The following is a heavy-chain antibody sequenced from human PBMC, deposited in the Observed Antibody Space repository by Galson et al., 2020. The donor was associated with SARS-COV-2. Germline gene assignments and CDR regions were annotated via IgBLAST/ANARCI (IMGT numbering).Heavy chain of an antibody. CDR1: GFTFSSYS. CDR2: ISSSSSYI. Sequence: GGSLRFSCAASGFTFSSYSMNWVRQAPGKGLEWVSSISSSSSYIYYADSVKGRFTISRDNAKNSLYLQMNSLRAEDTAVYYCARDGGWDVTVTTPGGFYRDVWGKGTTVTVSS. CDR3: ARDGGWDVTVTTPGGFYRDV. J-gene: IGHJ6*03. V-gene: IGHV3-21*01. D-gene: IGHD4-17*01.